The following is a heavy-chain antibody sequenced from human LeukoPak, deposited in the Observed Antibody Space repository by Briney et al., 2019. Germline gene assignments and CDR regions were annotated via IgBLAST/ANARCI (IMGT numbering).Heavy chain of an antibody. CDR2: IRSKAYGGTT. J-gene: IGHJ4*02. V-gene: IGHV3-49*04. CDR1: GFTFGDYA. Sequence: GGSLRLSCTASGFTFGDYAMSWVRQAPGKGLEWVGFIRSKAYGGTTEYAASAKGRFTISRDDSKSIAYLQMNSLKTEDTAVYYCTRGRFLEWLFSDWGQGTLVTVSS. CDR3: TRGRFLEWLFSD. D-gene: IGHD3-3*01.